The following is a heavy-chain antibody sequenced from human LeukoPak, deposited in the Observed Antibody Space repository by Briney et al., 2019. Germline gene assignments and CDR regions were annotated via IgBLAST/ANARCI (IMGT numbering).Heavy chain of an antibody. D-gene: IGHD3-3*01. V-gene: IGHV4-59*01. J-gene: IGHJ4*02. CDR3: ARLYYDFWSGYYADY. CDR2: IYYSGST. Sequence: SETLSLTCTVSGGSISSYYRSWIRQPPGKGLEWIGYIYYSGSTNYNPSLKSRVTISVDTSKNQFSLKLSPVTAADTAVYYCARLYYDFWSGYYADYWGQGTLVTVSS. CDR1: GGSISSYY.